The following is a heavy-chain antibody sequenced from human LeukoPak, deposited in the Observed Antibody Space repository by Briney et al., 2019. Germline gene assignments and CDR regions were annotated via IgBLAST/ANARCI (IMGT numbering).Heavy chain of an antibody. CDR2: IYYSGST. CDR3: ARGPRGVRYFDWLPVDY. D-gene: IGHD3-9*01. Sequence: SETLSLTCTVSGYSINSAYYWSWIRQPPGKGPEWIGYIYYSGSTNYNPSLKSRVTISVDTSKNQFSLKLSSVTAADTAVYYCARGPRGVRYFDWLPVDYWGQGTLVTVSS. V-gene: IGHV4-59*01. CDR1: GYSINSAYY. J-gene: IGHJ4*02.